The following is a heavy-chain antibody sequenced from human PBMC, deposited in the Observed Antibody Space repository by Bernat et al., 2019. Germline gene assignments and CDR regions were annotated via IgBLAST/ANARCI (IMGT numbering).Heavy chain of an antibody. J-gene: IGHJ3*02. CDR2: ISSYGST. CDR1: GFTVSSNY. Sequence: EVQLVESGGGLIQPGGSLRLSCAASGFTVSSNYMSWVRQAPGKGLEWVSVISSYGSTDYADSLKGRFTISRDNSKNTLYLKMNSLRAEDTAVYYCARGFRFDIWGQGTMVTVSS. CDR3: ARGFRFDI. V-gene: IGHV3-53*01.